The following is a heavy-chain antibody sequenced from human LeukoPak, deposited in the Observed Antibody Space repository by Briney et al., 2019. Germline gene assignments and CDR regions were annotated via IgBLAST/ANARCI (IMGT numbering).Heavy chain of an antibody. CDR3: ARDSTIPYYYYGMDV. V-gene: IGHV3-33*08. J-gene: IGHJ6*02. CDR1: GFPFSSYG. Sequence: GGSLRLSCAASGFPFSSYGMHWVRQAPGKGLEWVAVIWYDGSNKYYADSVKGRFTISRDNSKNTLYLQMNSLRAEDTAVYYCARDSTIPYYYYGMDVWGQGTTVTVSS. CDR2: IWYDGSNK. D-gene: IGHD5/OR15-5a*01.